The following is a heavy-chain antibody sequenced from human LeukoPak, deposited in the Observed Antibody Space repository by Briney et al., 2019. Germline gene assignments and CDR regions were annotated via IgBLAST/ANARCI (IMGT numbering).Heavy chain of an antibody. CDR2: MNQGGSEE. Sequence: GGSLRLSCAASGFTFSNYWMSWVRQGPGEGPEWVANMNQGGSEEYYVESVKGRFTISRDNAKNSLDPQMNSLRVEDTAIYYCARLVVPPGNRGWYYEHWGQGTLVTVSS. V-gene: IGHV3-7*03. J-gene: IGHJ4*02. D-gene: IGHD2-2*01. CDR1: GFTFSNYW. CDR3: ARLVVPPGNRGWYYEH.